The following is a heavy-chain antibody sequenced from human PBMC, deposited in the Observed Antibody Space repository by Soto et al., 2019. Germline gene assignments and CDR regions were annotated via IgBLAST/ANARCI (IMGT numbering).Heavy chain of an antibody. J-gene: IGHJ4*02. D-gene: IGHD4-17*01. CDR3: ANAVAVTTDFDY. CDR2: INAGNGNT. V-gene: IGHV1-3*01. CDR1: GYTFTAYA. Sequence: ASVKVSCKASGYTFTAYAMHWVRQAPGQRLEWMGWINAGNGNTKYSQKFQGRVTITRDTAASTAYMELSSLSSEDTAAYYCANAVAVTTDFDYRGQGSLVTVSS.